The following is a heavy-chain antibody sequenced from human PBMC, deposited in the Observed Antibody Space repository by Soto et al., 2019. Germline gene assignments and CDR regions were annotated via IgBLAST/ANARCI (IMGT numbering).Heavy chain of an antibody. D-gene: IGHD2-2*01. J-gene: IGHJ5*01. CDR3: AKDCDCISTGCYGEGYDS. Sequence: GGSLRLSCAASGLTLSSHWMFWVRQVPGKGLVWVSHINSDGSSRTYADSVKGRFTISRDNAKNTVYLQMNSLRAEDTAVYYCAKDCDCISTGCYGEGYDSWGRGSLVT. CDR2: INSDGSSR. CDR1: GLTLSSHW. V-gene: IGHV3-74*03.